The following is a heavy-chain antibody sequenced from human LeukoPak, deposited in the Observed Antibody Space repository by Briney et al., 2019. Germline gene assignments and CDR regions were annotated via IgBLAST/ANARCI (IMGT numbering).Heavy chain of an antibody. CDR1: GFTFSSYG. Sequence: GRSLRFSCAASGFTFSSYGMHWVRQAPGKGLEWVTVIWVDGVNKYYRDSVRGRFTISRDNSKNTLYLEMNSLRTEDTAMYYCVRERGPFDGFDIWGQGTMVTVSS. CDR3: VRERGPFDGFDI. CDR2: IWVDGVNK. J-gene: IGHJ3*02. V-gene: IGHV3-33*01.